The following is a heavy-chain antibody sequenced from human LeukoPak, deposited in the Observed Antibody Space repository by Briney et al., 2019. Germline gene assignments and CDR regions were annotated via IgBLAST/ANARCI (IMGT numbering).Heavy chain of an antibody. CDR1: GFTFSSYG. CDR2: ISYDGSNK. V-gene: IGHV3-30*03. Sequence: GGSLRLSCAASGFTFSSYGVNWVRQAPGKGLEWVAVISYDGSNKYYADSVKGRFTISRDNSKNTLFVQMSSLRAEDTAVYYCARGEYYSDTSSYFDYWGQGTLDTVSS. CDR3: ARGEYYSDTSSYFDY. J-gene: IGHJ4*02. D-gene: IGHD3-22*01.